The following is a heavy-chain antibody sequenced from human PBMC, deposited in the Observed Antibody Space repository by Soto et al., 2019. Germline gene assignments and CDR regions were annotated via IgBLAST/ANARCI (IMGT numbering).Heavy chain of an antibody. V-gene: IGHV4-59*01. J-gene: IGHJ6*02. CDR2: IYYSGST. CDR3: ARDHRDYVWGSYYGMDV. D-gene: IGHD3-16*01. Sequence: SETLSLTCTVSGGSISSYYWSWIRQPPGKGLEWIGYIYYSGSTNYNPSLKSRVTISVDTSKNQFSLKLSSVTAADTAVYYCARDHRDYVWGSYYGMDVWGRGTTVTVSS. CDR1: GGSISSYY.